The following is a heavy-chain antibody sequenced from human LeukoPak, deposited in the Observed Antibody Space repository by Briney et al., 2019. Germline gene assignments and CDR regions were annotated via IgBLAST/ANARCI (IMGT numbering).Heavy chain of an antibody. D-gene: IGHD3-10*01. Sequence: GGSLRLSCEVFGFTFSTSAMSWVRQAPGKGLEWVSGIRASDDTTYYVDSVKGRFTISRDNSKNTLYLQMNSLRAEDTAVYYCAKDPNYGSGSFDYWGQGTLVTVSS. J-gene: IGHJ4*02. CDR2: IRASDDTT. CDR1: GFTFSTSA. V-gene: IGHV3-23*01. CDR3: AKDPNYGSGSFDY.